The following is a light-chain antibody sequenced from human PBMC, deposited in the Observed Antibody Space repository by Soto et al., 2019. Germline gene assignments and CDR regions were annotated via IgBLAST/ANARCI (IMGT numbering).Light chain of an antibody. V-gene: IGKV1-6*01. CDR3: LQDFNFPFT. Sequence: AIQMTQSPSSLSASVGDRVTITCRASQDIRNHLAWYQQKPGTAPKVLISAASSLQTGVPSRFSGSGSGTDFTLTISSLQPEDFATYCCLQDFNFPFTFGQGTKLEVK. CDR1: QDIRNH. J-gene: IGKJ2*01. CDR2: AAS.